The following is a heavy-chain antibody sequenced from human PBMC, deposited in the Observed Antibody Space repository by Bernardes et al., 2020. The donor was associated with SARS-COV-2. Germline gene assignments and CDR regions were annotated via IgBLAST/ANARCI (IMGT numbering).Heavy chain of an antibody. CDR3: ARVSGSSWYFDL. J-gene: IGHJ2*01. CDR2: IKQDGSEK. V-gene: IGHV3-7*01. Sequence: GGSLRLSCADSGFTFSSSWMSWVRQAPGKGLEWVANIKQDGSEKYYVDSVKGRFTISRDNAKNSLYLQMKSLRAEDTAVYYCARVSGSSWYFDLWGRGTLVTVSS. CDR1: GFTFSSSW. D-gene: IGHD6-13*01.